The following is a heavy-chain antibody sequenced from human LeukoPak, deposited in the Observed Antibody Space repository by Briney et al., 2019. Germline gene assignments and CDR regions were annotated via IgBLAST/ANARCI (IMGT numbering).Heavy chain of an antibody. J-gene: IGHJ5*02. Sequence: ASVKVSCKTSGYTFTGHCMHWVRQAPGQGLEWMGWINPNSGATKSAQKFQGRVTMTRDTSITTAYMELYSLRSDDTALYYCAREMTPVGGSPLIWFDPWGQGTLVTVSS. CDR2: INPNSGAT. CDR3: AREMTPVGGSPLIWFDP. D-gene: IGHD4-23*01. CDR1: GYTFTGHC. V-gene: IGHV1-2*02.